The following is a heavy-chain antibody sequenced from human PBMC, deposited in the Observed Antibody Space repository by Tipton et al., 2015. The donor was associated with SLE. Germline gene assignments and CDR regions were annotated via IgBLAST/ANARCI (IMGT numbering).Heavy chain of an antibody. J-gene: IGHJ4*02. Sequence: SLRLSCAASGFSFSTYGMHWVRQAPGKGLEWVAVIWYDGTNKYYADSVKGRLTISRDNSKNELYLQMNSLRAEDTAMYYCAKDPTNLNYGGPNYWGQGTLVTVSS. D-gene: IGHD1-7*01. CDR2: IWYDGTNK. V-gene: IGHV3-30*18. CDR3: AKDPTNLNYGGPNY. CDR1: GFSFSTYG.